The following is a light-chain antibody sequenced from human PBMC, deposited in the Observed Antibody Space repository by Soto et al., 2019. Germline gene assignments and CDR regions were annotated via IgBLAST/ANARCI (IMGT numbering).Light chain of an antibody. CDR1: SGSVSTSSY. J-gene: IGLJ3*02. CDR3: VLYMGSGIWV. Sequence: VVTQEPSFSVSPGGTVTLTCGLSSGSVSTSSYPSWYQQTPGQAPRTLIYSTNTLSSGVPDRFSGSILGNKAALTITGAQADDESDYYCVLYMGSGIWVFGGGTKVTVL. V-gene: IGLV8-61*01. CDR2: STN.